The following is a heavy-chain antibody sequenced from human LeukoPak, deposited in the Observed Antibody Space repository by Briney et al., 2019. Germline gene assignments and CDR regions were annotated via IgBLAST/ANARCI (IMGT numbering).Heavy chain of an antibody. D-gene: IGHD2-15*01. J-gene: IGHJ4*02. CDR1: GGSISSSSYY. CDR2: IYYSGRT. Sequence: SETLSLXCTVSGGSISSSSYYWGWIRQPPGKGLEWNGRIYYSGRTYYNPSLKSRVTISVDTSKNQFSLKLSSVTAADTAVYYCARLLGCSGGSCYFNFDYWGQGTLVTVSS. CDR3: ARLLGCSGGSCYFNFDY. V-gene: IGHV4-39*01.